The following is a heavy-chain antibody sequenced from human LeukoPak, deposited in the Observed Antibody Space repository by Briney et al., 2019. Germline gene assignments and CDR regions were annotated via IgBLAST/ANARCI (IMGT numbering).Heavy chain of an antibody. Sequence: PSETLSLTCTVSGYSISSGYYWGWIRQPPGKGLEWIGSIYHSGSTYYNPSLKSRVTISVDTSKNQFSLKLSSVTAADPAVYYCARLGSRWPPPLYYYYMDVWGKGTTVTVSS. J-gene: IGHJ6*03. CDR2: IYHSGST. D-gene: IGHD4-23*01. V-gene: IGHV4-38-2*02. CDR3: ARLGSRWPPPLYYYYMDV. CDR1: GYSISSGYY.